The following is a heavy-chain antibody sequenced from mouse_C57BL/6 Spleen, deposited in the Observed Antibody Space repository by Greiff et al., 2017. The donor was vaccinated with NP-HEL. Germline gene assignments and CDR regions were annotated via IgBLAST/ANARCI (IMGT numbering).Heavy chain of an antibody. CDR2: ISDGGSYT. D-gene: IGHD2-10*02. V-gene: IGHV5-4*01. J-gene: IGHJ2*01. Sequence: VQLKESGGGLVKPGGSLKLSCAASGFTFSSYAMSWVRQTPEKRLEWVATISDGGSYTYYPDNVKGRFTISRDNAKNDLYLQMSHLKSEDTAMYYCARDRGYGHYYFDYWGQGTTLTVSS. CDR3: ARDRGYGHYYFDY. CDR1: GFTFSSYA.